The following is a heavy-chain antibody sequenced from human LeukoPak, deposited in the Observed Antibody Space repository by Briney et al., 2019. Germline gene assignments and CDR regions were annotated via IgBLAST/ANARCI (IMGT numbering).Heavy chain of an antibody. CDR3: ARGRGRGWSSEVGAFDI. Sequence: SETLSLTCTVSGGSNSSYYWTWIRQSPGKGLEWIGCILYSGSTNYNPSLKTQVTISIDTSKKRFSLNLSSVTAADTAVYYCARGRGRGWSSEVGAFDIWGQGRMVTVSS. D-gene: IGHD6-19*01. V-gene: IGHV4-59*01. CDR1: GGSNSSYY. CDR2: ILYSGST. J-gene: IGHJ3*02.